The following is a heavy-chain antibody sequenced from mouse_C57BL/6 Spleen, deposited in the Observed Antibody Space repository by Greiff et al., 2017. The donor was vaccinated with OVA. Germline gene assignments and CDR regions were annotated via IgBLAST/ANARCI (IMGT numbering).Heavy chain of an antibody. Sequence: QVQLKQPGAELVKPGASVKMSCKASGYTFTSYWITWVKQRPGQGLEWIGDIYPGSGSTNYNEKFKSKATLTVDTSSSTAYLQLSSLTSEDSAVYYCARGEKGAWFAYGGQGTLVTVSA. CDR2: IYPGSGST. V-gene: IGHV1-55*01. CDR1: GYTFTSYW. J-gene: IGHJ3*01. CDR3: ARGEKGAWFAY.